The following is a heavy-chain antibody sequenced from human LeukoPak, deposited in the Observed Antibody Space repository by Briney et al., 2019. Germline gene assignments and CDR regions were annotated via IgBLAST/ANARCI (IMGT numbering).Heavy chain of an antibody. Sequence: GGSLRLSCAASGFTFSSYWMSWVRQAPGKGLEWVANIKQDGSEKYYVDSVKGRFTISRDNAKNSLYLQMNSLRAEDTAVYYCARDPDCSSTSCYGKEGFDYWGQGTLVTVSS. CDR3: ARDPDCSSTSCYGKEGFDY. CDR1: GFTFSSYW. CDR2: IKQDGSEK. J-gene: IGHJ4*02. V-gene: IGHV3-7*01. D-gene: IGHD2-2*01.